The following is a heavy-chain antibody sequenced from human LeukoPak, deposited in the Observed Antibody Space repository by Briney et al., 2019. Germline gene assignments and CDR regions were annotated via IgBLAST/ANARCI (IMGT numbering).Heavy chain of an antibody. J-gene: IGHJ4*02. CDR3: ARAEYYYDSSGPIDY. CDR2: IYYSGST. Sequence: PSKTLSLSCTVSGGSISSGGYYWSWIRQHPGKGLEWIGYIYYSGSTYYNPSLKSRVTISVDTSKNQFSLKLSSVTAADTAVYYCARAEYYYDSSGPIDYWGQGTLVTVSS. V-gene: IGHV4-31*03. CDR1: GGSISSGGYY. D-gene: IGHD3-22*01.